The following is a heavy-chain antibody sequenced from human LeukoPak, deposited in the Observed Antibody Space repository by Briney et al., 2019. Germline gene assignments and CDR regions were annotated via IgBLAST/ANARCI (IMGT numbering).Heavy chain of an antibody. CDR2: IHYSGST. Sequence: PSETLSLTCIVSGASISQYYWTWIRQPPGKGLQWIGYIHYSGSTNYNPSLKSRVTMSVDTSKNQFSLKLSSVTAADTAVYYCARVDTSGYYQREYYFDDWGQGTLVTVSS. CDR3: ARVDTSGYYQREYYFDD. CDR1: GASISQYY. V-gene: IGHV4-59*01. D-gene: IGHD3-22*01. J-gene: IGHJ4*02.